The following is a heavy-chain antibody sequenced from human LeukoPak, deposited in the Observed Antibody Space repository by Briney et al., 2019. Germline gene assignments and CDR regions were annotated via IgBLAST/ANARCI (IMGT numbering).Heavy chain of an antibody. CDR2: INPSGGST. V-gene: IGHV1-46*01. Sequence: ASVTVSFTASGYTFTSYYMHWVRQAPGQGLEWMGIINPSGGSTSYAQKFQGRVTVTRDTSTSTVYMELSSLRSEDTAVYYCARDGVVGLLPSGSEWGQGTLVTVSS. D-gene: IGHD3-10*01. J-gene: IGHJ4*02. CDR3: ARDGVVGLLPSGSE. CDR1: GYTFTSYY.